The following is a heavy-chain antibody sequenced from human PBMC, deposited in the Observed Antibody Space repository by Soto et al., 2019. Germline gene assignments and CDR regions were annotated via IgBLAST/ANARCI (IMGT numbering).Heavy chain of an antibody. Sequence: GGCLRLSCASCGFTFGSYGMHVVRQAPGKGLEWVAVISYDGSNKYYADSVKGRFTISRDNSKNTLYLQMNSLRAEDTAVYYCAKILLNGIVVIPPDYWGQGTLVTVSS. CDR1: GFTFGSYG. V-gene: IGHV3-30*18. CDR3: AKILLNGIVVIPPDY. J-gene: IGHJ4*02. CDR2: ISYDGSNK. D-gene: IGHD2-2*01.